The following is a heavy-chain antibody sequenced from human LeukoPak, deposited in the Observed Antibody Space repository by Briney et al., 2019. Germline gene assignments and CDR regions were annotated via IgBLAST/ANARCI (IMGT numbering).Heavy chain of an antibody. CDR3: ARSYVSGSDDTFDI. V-gene: IGHV4-59*01. CDR1: GGSISSYY. J-gene: IGHJ3*02. D-gene: IGHD3-10*01. CDR2: IYYSGST. Sequence: ETLSLTCTVSGGSISSYYWSWIRQPPGKGLEWIGYIYYSGSTNYNPSLKSRVTISVDTSKNQFSLKLSSVTAADTAVYYCARSYVSGSDDTFDIWGQGTMVTVSS.